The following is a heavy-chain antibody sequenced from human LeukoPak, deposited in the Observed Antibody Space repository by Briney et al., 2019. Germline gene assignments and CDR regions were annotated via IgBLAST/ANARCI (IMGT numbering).Heavy chain of an antibody. CDR3: ARGMRRGYSGYDYLDY. J-gene: IGHJ4*02. D-gene: IGHD5-12*01. Sequence: GGSLRLSCAASGFTFSSYSVIWVRQAPGKGLEWVSYISSSSTTIYYADSVKGRFTISRDNAKNSLYLQMNSLRAEDTAVYYCARGMRRGYSGYDYLDYWGQGTLVTVSS. CDR2: ISSSSTTI. CDR1: GFTFSSYS. V-gene: IGHV3-48*01.